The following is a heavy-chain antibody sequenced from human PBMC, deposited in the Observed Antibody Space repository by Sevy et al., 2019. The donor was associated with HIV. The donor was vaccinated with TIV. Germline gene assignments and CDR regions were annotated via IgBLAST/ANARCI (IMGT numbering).Heavy chain of an antibody. J-gene: IGHJ3*02. Sequence: GGSLRLSCAASGFTFSRYDMHWVRQATGKGLEWVSSIGTAGDTYYPGSVKGRLTISRENAKKSLYLQMNSLRAGDTAVYYWARGTRYSGSYYLGDDAFDIWGQGTMVTVSS. CDR3: ARGTRYSGSYYLGDDAFDI. CDR1: GFTFSRYD. D-gene: IGHD1-26*01. V-gene: IGHV3-13*01. CDR2: IGTAGDT.